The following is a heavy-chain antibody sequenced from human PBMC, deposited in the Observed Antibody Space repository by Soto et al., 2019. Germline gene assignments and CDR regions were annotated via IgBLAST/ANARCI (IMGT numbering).Heavy chain of an antibody. J-gene: IGHJ5*02. D-gene: IGHD4-17*01. CDR1: GFTFSSYG. V-gene: IGHV3-33*01. CDR2: IWYDGSNK. Sequence: QVQLVESGGGVVQPGRSLRLSCAASGFTFSSYGMHWVRQAPGKGLEWVAVIWYDGSNKYYADSVKGRFTISRDNSKNTLYLQMNSLRAEDTAVYYCARAPLGGTVTIGWFDPWGQGTLVTVSS. CDR3: ARAPLGGTVTIGWFDP.